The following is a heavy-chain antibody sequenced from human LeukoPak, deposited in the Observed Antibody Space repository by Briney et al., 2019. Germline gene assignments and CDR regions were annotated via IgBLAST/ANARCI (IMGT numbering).Heavy chain of an antibody. CDR2: IHYSGST. CDR1: GGSISSGDYY. CDR3: ARAYSGYASNWFDP. Sequence: SETLSLTCTVSGGSISSGDYYWSWIRQPPGKGLEWIGYIHYSGSTYYNPPLKSRVTISVDTSKNQFSLKLSSVTAADTAVYYCARAYSGYASNWFDPWGQGTLVTVSS. D-gene: IGHD5-12*01. J-gene: IGHJ5*02. V-gene: IGHV4-30-4*01.